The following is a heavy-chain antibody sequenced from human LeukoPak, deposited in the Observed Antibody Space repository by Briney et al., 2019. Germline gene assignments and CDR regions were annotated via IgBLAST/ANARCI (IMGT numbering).Heavy chain of an antibody. V-gene: IGHV1-69*13. D-gene: IGHD3-10*01. CDR3: ARVPRAPGFGELLTWFDP. Sequence: SVKVSCKASGGTFSSYAISWVRQAPGQGLEWMGGIIPIFGTANYAQRFQGRVTITADESTSTAYMELSSLRSEDTAVYYCARVPRAPGFGELLTWFDPWGQGTLVTVSS. CDR1: GGTFSSYA. J-gene: IGHJ5*02. CDR2: IIPIFGTA.